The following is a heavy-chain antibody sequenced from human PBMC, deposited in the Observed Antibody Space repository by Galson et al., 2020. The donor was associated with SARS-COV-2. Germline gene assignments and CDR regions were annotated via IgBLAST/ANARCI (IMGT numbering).Heavy chain of an antibody. V-gene: IGHV3-21*01. Sequence: GESLKISCAASGFAFSSYTMNWVRQAPGKGLEWVASLDTSSTYIYHADSLKGRFTISRDNAENSLYLQMNSLRAEDTAVYYCARSPPASTPGTSIYVDYWGQGTQVTVSS. D-gene: IGHD3-10*01. J-gene: IGHJ4*02. CDR3: ARSPPASTPGTSIYVDY. CDR2: LDTSSTYI. CDR1: GFAFSSYT.